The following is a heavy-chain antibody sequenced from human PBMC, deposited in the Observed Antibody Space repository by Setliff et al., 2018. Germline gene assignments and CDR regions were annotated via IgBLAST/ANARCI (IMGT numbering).Heavy chain of an antibody. D-gene: IGHD3-10*01. CDR1: GYTFTSYA. V-gene: IGHV7-4-1*02. CDR2: INTNTGNP. Sequence: GASVKVSCKASGYTFTSYAMNWVRQAPGQGLEWMGWINTNTGNPTYAQGFTGRFVFSLDTSVSTAYLQISSLKAEDTAVYYCARVGVLLWFGASSGMEEDYFDYWGQGTLVTVSS. J-gene: IGHJ4*02. CDR3: ARVGVLLWFGASSGMEEDYFDY.